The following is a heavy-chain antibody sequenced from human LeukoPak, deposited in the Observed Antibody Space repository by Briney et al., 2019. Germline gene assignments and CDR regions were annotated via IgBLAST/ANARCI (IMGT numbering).Heavy chain of an antibody. CDR3: ARGHGSN. CDR1: GFTFSTSW. CDR2: TKQDGTES. Sequence: GGSLGLSCAASGFTFSTSWMGWVRQVPGKGLEWVANTKQDGTESQYVDTVKGRFTISRDNTKNSLFLQMNSLTTEDTAVYYCARGHGSNWGQGVLVAVSS. V-gene: IGHV3-7*04. J-gene: IGHJ4*02.